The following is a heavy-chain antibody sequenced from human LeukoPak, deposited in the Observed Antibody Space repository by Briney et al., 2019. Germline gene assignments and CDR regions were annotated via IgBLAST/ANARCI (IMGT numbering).Heavy chain of an antibody. V-gene: IGHV1-8*01. J-gene: IGHJ5*02. CDR3: ATVYSSSWYGFDP. D-gene: IGHD6-13*01. Sequence: ASVKVSCKASGYTFTSYDINWVRQATGQGLEWMGWMNPNSGNTGYAQKFQGRVTMTRNTSISTAYMELSSLRSEDTAVYYCATVYSSSWYGFDPWGQGTLVTVSS. CDR2: MNPNSGNT. CDR1: GYTFTSYD.